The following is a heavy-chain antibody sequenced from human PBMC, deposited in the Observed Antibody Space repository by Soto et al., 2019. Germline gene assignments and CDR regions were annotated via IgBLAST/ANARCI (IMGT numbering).Heavy chain of an antibody. CDR3: ASRHDYGDYVLSRGTGYYFDY. J-gene: IGHJ4*02. CDR2: INHSGST. CDR1: GGSISSGGYY. Sequence: SETLSLTCTVSGGSISSGGYYWSWFRQHPGKGLEGIGEINHSGSTNYNPSLKSRVTISVDTSKNQFSLKLSSVTAADTAVYYCASRHDYGDYVLSRGTGYYFDYWGQGTLVTVSS. V-gene: IGHV4-31*03. D-gene: IGHD4-17*01.